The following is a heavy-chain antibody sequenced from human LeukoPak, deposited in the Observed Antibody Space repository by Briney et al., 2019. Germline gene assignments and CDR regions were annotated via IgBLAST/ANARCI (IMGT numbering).Heavy chain of an antibody. V-gene: IGHV4-4*07. CDR2: MYTSGST. Sequence: SETLSLTCTVSGGSISSYFWSWIRQPAGKGLEWIGRMYTSGSTNCNPSLKSRVIMSVDTSKNQFSLNLTPVTAADTAVYYCAADYGSGSYRFDYWGQGTLVTVSS. J-gene: IGHJ4*02. D-gene: IGHD3-10*01. CDR1: GGSISSYF. CDR3: AADYGSGSYRFDY.